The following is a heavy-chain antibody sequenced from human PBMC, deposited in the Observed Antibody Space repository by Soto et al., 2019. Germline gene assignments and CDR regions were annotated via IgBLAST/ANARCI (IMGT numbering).Heavy chain of an antibody. D-gene: IGHD2-15*01. V-gene: IGHV4-31*03. CDR2: IYYSGST. CDR1: GGSISSGGYY. J-gene: IGHJ4*02. CDR3: ARGGGYCSGGSCYSLSYYFDY. Sequence: QVQLQESGPGLVKPSQTLSLTCTVSGGSISSGGYYWSWIRQHPGKGLEWIGYIYYSGSTYYNPYLKRRVTLSVDTSKNQFSLKLRSVTAAETAVYYCARGGGYCSGGSCYSLSYYFDYWGQGTLVTVSS.